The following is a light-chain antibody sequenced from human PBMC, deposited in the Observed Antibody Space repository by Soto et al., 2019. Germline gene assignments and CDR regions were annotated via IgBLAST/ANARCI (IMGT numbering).Light chain of an antibody. CDR3: AAWDDRFNVI. CDR2: GND. J-gene: IGLJ2*01. Sequence: QSVLTQPPSASGTPGQSVTISCSGSSSNIGNKYVDWYQQVPVTAPKLLIYGNDQRPSGVPDRFSGSKSGTSDSLAISGLRSEDEADYYCAAWDDRFNVIFGGGTKITVL. V-gene: IGLV1-47*01. CDR1: SSNIGNKY.